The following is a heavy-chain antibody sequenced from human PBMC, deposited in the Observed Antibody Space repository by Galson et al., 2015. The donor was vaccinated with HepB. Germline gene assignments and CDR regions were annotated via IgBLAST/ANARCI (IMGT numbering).Heavy chain of an antibody. Sequence: SLRLSCAASGFTFSSYGMHWVRQAPGKGLEWVAVISYDGSNKYYADSVKGRFTISRDNSKNTLYLQMNSLRAEDTAVYYCAKARGYSGYDPWGYYGMDVWGQGTTVTVSS. D-gene: IGHD5-12*01. CDR1: GFTFSSYG. J-gene: IGHJ6*02. V-gene: IGHV3-30*18. CDR2: ISYDGSNK. CDR3: AKARGYSGYDPWGYYGMDV.